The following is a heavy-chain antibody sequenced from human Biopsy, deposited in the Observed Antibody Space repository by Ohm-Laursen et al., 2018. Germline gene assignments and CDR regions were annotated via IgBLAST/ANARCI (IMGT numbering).Heavy chain of an antibody. D-gene: IGHD1-7*01. J-gene: IGHJ3*02. CDR2: VYTSGST. CDR1: GGSLKNYY. CDR3: ARDYGLELGGLEAFDI. Sequence: SETLSLTCTVSGGSLKNYYWSWIRQPAGKGLEWIERVYTSGSTSYNPSLESRVIMSVVTSKNQFSLKVTSMTAADTALYYCARDYGLELGGLEAFDIWGQGTMVTVSS. V-gene: IGHV4-4*07.